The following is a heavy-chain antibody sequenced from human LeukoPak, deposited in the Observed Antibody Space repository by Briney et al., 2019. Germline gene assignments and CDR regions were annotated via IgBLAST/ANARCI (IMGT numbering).Heavy chain of an antibody. J-gene: IGHJ3*02. V-gene: IGHV4-34*01. Sequence: SETLSLTCAVYGGSFSGYYWSWIRQPPGKGLEWIGEINHSGSTNYNPSLKSRVTISVDTSKNQFSLKLSSVTAADTAVYYCARGRPDYYGSGSYLFAFDIWGQGTMVTVSS. D-gene: IGHD3-10*01. CDR2: INHSGST. CDR3: ARGRPDYYGSGSYLFAFDI. CDR1: GGSFSGYY.